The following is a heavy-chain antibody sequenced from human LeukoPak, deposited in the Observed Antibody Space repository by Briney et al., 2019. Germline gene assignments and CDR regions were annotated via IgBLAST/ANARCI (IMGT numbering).Heavy chain of an antibody. CDR1: GGSFSGYY. V-gene: IGHV4-34*01. CDR3: ARGWTYYDFWSGSLVFDY. Sequence: PSETLSLTCAVYGGSFSGYYWSWIRQPPGKGLEWMGEINHSGSTNYNPSLKSRVTISVDTSKNQFSLKLSSVTAADTAVYYCARGWTYYDFWSGSLVFDYWGQGTLVTVSS. D-gene: IGHD3-3*01. J-gene: IGHJ4*02. CDR2: INHSGST.